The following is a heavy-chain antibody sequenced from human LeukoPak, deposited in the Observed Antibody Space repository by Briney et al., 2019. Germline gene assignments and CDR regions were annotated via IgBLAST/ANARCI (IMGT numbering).Heavy chain of an antibody. Sequence: GGSLRLSCAASGFTFSSYAMSWVRHAPGKGLEWVSAISGSGGSTYYADSVKGRFTISRDNSKNTLYLQMNSLRAEDTAVYYCAKDRGSGWYSYYFDYWGQGTLLTISS. J-gene: IGHJ4*02. CDR1: GFTFSSYA. D-gene: IGHD6-19*01. CDR3: AKDRGSGWYSYYFDY. CDR2: ISGSGGST. V-gene: IGHV3-23*01.